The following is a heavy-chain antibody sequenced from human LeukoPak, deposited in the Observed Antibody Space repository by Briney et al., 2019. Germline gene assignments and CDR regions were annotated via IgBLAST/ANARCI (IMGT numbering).Heavy chain of an antibody. D-gene: IGHD3-3*01. CDR2: INPSGGST. CDR1: GYSFTSYY. Sequence: ASVKVSCKASGYSFTSYYMHWVRQAPGQGLEWMGIINPSGGSTSYAQKFQGRVTMTRDTSTSTVYMELSSLRSEDTAVYYCARGAPMAEYDFWSGYLREFDYWGQGTLVTVSS. CDR3: ARGAPMAEYDFWSGYLREFDY. V-gene: IGHV1-46*01. J-gene: IGHJ4*02.